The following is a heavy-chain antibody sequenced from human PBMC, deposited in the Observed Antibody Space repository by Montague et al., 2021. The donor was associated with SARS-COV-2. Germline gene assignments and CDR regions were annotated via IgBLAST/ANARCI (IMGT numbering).Heavy chain of an antibody. D-gene: IGHD5-18*01. V-gene: IGHV4-59*01. Sequence: SETLSLTCTVSGGSISSYYWSWIRQPPGKGLEWIGYIYYSGSTNYNPSLKSRVTISLDTSKNQFSLKLNSVTAADTAVYYCARGSYGPDHFDIWGQGTMVTVSS. J-gene: IGHJ3*02. CDR3: ARGSYGPDHFDI. CDR1: GGSISSYY. CDR2: IYYSGST.